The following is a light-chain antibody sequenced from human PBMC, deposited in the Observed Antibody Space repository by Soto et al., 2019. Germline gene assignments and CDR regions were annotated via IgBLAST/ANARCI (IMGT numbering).Light chain of an antibody. Sequence: EMVLTQSPGTLSLSPGESTTLSCRASQSVSSSYLSWYQQKPGQAPRVLIYGASTRATSIPDRFRGSGSGTDFTVTISRLEPEDIAVYYCQQYGSSPLTFGQGTKVEIK. J-gene: IGKJ1*01. CDR1: QSVSSSY. CDR2: GAS. V-gene: IGKV3-20*01. CDR3: QQYGSSPLT.